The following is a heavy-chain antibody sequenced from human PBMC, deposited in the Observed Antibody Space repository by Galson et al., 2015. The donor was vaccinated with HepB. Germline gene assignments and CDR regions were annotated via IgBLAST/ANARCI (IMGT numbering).Heavy chain of an antibody. CDR3: AREGYYYDSSGYYPYY. J-gene: IGHJ4*02. Sequence: SVKVSCKASGYTFTSYGISWVRQAPGQGLEWMGWISAYNGNTNYAQKLQGRVTMTTDTSTSTAYMELRSLRSNDTAVYYCAREGYYYDSSGYYPYYWGQGTLVIVSS. CDR2: ISAYNGNT. D-gene: IGHD3-22*01. CDR1: GYTFTSYG. V-gene: IGHV1-18*01.